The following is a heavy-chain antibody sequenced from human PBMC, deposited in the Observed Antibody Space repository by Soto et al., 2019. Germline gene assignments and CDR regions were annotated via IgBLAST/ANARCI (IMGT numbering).Heavy chain of an antibody. CDR1: GFTFSDDY. V-gene: IGHV3-11*01. CDR2: ISSSGSTI. Sequence: GSLRLSCAASGFTFSDDYMSWIRQAPGRGLEWVSYISSSGSTIYYADSVKGRFAVSRDNAKNSLYLQMNSLRAEDTAVYYCARGGYCSSTSCYPPYFQHSGQGTLVTVSS. CDR3: ARGGYCSSTSCYPPYFQH. J-gene: IGHJ1*01. D-gene: IGHD2-2*01.